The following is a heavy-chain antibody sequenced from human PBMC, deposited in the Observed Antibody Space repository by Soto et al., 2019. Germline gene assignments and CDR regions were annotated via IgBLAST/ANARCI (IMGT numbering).Heavy chain of an antibody. D-gene: IGHD6-6*01. CDR3: AKGPKSLEYSSSYDFDY. CDR2: ISWDGGST. Sequence: GGSLRLSCAASGFTFDDYTMHWVRQAPGKGLEWVSLISWDGGSTYYADSVKGRFTISRDNSKNSLYLQMNSLRTEDTALYYCAKGPKSLEYSSSYDFDYWGQGTLVTVSS. V-gene: IGHV3-43*01. J-gene: IGHJ4*02. CDR1: GFTFDDYT.